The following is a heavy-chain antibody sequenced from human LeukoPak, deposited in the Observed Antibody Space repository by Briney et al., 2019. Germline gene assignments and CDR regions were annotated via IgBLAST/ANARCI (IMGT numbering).Heavy chain of an antibody. D-gene: IGHD5-18*01. J-gene: IGHJ4*02. CDR3: AKDEGYVDTAMVPDY. Sequence: GGSLRLSCAASGFTFSSYGMHWVRQAPGKGLEWVAVISYDGSNKYYADSVKGRFTISRDNSKNTLYLQMNSLRAEDTAVYYCAKDEGYVDTAMVPDYWGQGTLVTVSS. CDR2: ISYDGSNK. V-gene: IGHV3-30*18. CDR1: GFTFSSYG.